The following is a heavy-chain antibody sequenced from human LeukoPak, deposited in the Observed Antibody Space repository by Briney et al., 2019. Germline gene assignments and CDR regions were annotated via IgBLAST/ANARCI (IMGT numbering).Heavy chain of an antibody. CDR3: ARDQSNYDFWSGYYKDYYYGMDV. CDR2: IWYDGSNK. Sequence: PGGSLRLSCAASGFTFSSYGMHWVRQAPGKGLEWVAVIWYDGSNKYYADSVKGRFTISRDNSKNTLYLQMNSLRAEDTAVYYCARDQSNYDFWSGYYKDYYYGMDVWGQGTTVTVSS. D-gene: IGHD3-3*01. J-gene: IGHJ6*02. CDR1: GFTFSSYG. V-gene: IGHV3-33*01.